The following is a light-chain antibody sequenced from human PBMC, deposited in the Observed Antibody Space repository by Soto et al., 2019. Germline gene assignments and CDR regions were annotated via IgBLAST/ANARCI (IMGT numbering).Light chain of an antibody. CDR3: QQRRNWPLT. CDR1: QSVSSY. CDR2: DAS. Sequence: EIVLTQSPATLSLSPGERATLSCRASQSVSSYLAWYQQKPGQAPRLLIYDASNMATGIPARFSGSGSGTDFTLTISRIEPEDFEVYYCQQRRNWPLTFGGGTKVEIK. J-gene: IGKJ4*01. V-gene: IGKV3-11*01.